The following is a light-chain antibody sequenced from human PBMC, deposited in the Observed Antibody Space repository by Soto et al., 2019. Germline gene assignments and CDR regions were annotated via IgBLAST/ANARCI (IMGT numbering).Light chain of an antibody. CDR1: QSISSW. CDR3: QQYNTYPFT. J-gene: IGKJ5*01. Sequence: DIQMTQSPSTLSDSVGARAPFLSRASQSISSWLAWYQQRPGKAPRLLIYKASSLESGVPSRFSGSGSGTEFTLTISSLQPDDFATYYCQQYNTYPFTFGQGTRLEIK. CDR2: KAS. V-gene: IGKV1-5*03.